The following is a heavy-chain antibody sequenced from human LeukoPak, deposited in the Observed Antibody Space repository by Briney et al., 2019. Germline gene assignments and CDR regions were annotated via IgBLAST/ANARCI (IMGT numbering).Heavy chain of an antibody. D-gene: IGHD3-16*01. CDR2: ISSSGSTI. CDR3: ARVDRGEGYYFDY. Sequence: PGGSLRLSCAASGFTFSSYEMNWVRQAPGKGREWVSYISSSGSTIYYADSVKVRFTISRDNANNSLYLQMHSLRAEDTAVYYCARVDRGEGYYFDYWGQGTLVTVSS. V-gene: IGHV3-48*03. J-gene: IGHJ4*02. CDR1: GFTFSSYE.